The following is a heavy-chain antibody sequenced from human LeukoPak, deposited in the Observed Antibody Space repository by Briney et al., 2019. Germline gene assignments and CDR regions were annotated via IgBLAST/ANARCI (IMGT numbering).Heavy chain of an antibody. CDR3: ASYDSSGYYYSHFDY. V-gene: IGHV3-48*03. Sequence: PGGSLRLSCAASGFTFSSYEMNWVRQAPGKGLEWVSYISSSGSTIYSADSVKGRFTISRDNAKNSLYLQMNSLRAEDTAVYYCASYDSSGYYYSHFDYWGQGTLVTVSS. J-gene: IGHJ4*02. CDR1: GFTFSSYE. CDR2: ISSSGSTI. D-gene: IGHD3-22*01.